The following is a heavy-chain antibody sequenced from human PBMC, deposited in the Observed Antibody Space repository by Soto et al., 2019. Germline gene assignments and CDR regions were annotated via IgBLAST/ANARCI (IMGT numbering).Heavy chain of an antibody. CDR2: TYYRSNWRH. CDR1: GDSVSSNIAA. V-gene: IGHV6-1*01. D-gene: IGHD6-19*01. J-gene: IGHJ4*02. Sequence: SQTLSLTCAISGDSVSSNIAAWNWIRSSPSRGLEWLGRTYYRSNWRHDYAVSVKSRITVNPDTSKSHFSLQLNSVTPDDTAVYYCARGVAGSGFDLWGQGTLVTVSS. CDR3: ARGVAGSGFDL.